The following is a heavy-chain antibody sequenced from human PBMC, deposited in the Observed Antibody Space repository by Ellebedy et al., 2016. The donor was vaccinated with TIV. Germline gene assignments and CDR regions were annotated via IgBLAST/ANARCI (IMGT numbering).Heavy chain of an antibody. J-gene: IGHJ3*02. Sequence: PGGSLRLFCAASGFSFSTSWMYWVRQVPGKGLVWVSRIKSDGSSTRYADSVRGRFTISRDNAENTLYLQMDSLGAEDTAVYYCARWDFDSVNAFDIWGQGTMVTVSS. V-gene: IGHV3-74*01. D-gene: IGHD3-9*01. CDR2: IKSDGSST. CDR1: GFSFSTSW. CDR3: ARWDFDSVNAFDI.